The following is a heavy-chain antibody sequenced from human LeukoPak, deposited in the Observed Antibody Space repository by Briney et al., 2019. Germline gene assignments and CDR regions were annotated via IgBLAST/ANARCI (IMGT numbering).Heavy chain of an antibody. CDR1: GFIFSAYA. V-gene: IGHV3-23*01. CDR3: ARVPITLAGTKDAKYFQH. D-gene: IGHD6-19*01. J-gene: IGHJ1*01. Sequence: PGGSLRLSCAASGFIFSAYAMTWVRQAPGKGLEWVSGISDGGGNTYYADSVRGRFTISRDNSKNTLYLQMNSLRAEDTAVYYCARVPITLAGTKDAKYFQHWGQGTLVTVSS. CDR2: ISDGGGNT.